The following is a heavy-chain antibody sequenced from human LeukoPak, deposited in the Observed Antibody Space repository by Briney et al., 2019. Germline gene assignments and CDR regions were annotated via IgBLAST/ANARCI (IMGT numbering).Heavy chain of an antibody. CDR3: ARDLAVAGTGLDY. CDR2: TYYSGST. V-gene: IGHV4-59*01. D-gene: IGHD6-19*01. CDR1: GGSISSYY. Sequence: SETLSLTCTVSGGSISSYYWSWIRQPPGKGLEWIGYTYYSGSTNYNPSLKSRVTISVDTSKNQFSLKLSSVTAADTAVYYCARDLAVAGTGLDYWGQGTLVTVSS. J-gene: IGHJ4*02.